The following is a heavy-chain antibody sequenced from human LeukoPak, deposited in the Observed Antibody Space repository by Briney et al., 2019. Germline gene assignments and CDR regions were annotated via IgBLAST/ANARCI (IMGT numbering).Heavy chain of an antibody. CDR2: IRSKSDGGAT. Sequence: GGSLRLSCAASGVTFCKVWMSWGRQAPGEGREWVGRIRSKSDGGATDYPAPVKGRSTISRDDSKNTLYLQMNSLKTEDTAVYYCATESVDLFDYWGQGTLVTVSS. D-gene: IGHD4-23*01. CDR1: GVTFCKVW. J-gene: IGHJ4*02. V-gene: IGHV3-15*01. CDR3: ATESVDLFDY.